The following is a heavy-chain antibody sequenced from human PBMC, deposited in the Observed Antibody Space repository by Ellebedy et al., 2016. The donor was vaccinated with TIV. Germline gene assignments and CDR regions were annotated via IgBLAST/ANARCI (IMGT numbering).Heavy chain of an antibody. CDR1: GYTFITFG. V-gene: IGHV1-18*01. CDR2: INPYNGYT. Sequence: AASVKVSCKASGYTFITFGISWVRQAPGQGLEWMGWINPYNGYTKYVEKFQGRVTVTTDTSTSTAYMELTSLRSDDTAVYYWARDELDNRGYHYDYWGQGTLVTVSS. J-gene: IGHJ4*02. CDR3: ARDELDNRGYHYDY. D-gene: IGHD3-22*01.